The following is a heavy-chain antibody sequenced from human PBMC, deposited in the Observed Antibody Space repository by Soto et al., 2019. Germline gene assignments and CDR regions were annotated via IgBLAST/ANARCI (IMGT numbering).Heavy chain of an antibody. Sequence: ASVKVSCKASGGTFSSYAISLVRQAPGQGLEWMGGIIPIFGTANYAQKFQGRVTITADESTSTAYMELSSLRSEDTAVYYCAALYCTNGVCYSDYYYYGMDVWGQGTTVTVSS. J-gene: IGHJ6*02. V-gene: IGHV1-69*13. CDR3: AALYCTNGVCYSDYYYYGMDV. CDR1: GGTFSSYA. CDR2: IIPIFGTA. D-gene: IGHD2-8*01.